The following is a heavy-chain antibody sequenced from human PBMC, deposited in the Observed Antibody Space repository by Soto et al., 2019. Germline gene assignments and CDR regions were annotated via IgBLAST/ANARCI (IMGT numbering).Heavy chain of an antibody. CDR1: GFTFISYG. Sequence: GGSLRLSCAASGFTFISYGMHWGRQAPGKGLEWVAVIWYDGSNKYYADSVKGRFTISRDNSKNTLYLQMNSLRAEDAAVYYCARDPYSSGWYDGMDVWGQGTTVTVSS. CDR2: IWYDGSNK. CDR3: ARDPYSSGWYDGMDV. D-gene: IGHD6-19*01. J-gene: IGHJ6*02. V-gene: IGHV3-33*01.